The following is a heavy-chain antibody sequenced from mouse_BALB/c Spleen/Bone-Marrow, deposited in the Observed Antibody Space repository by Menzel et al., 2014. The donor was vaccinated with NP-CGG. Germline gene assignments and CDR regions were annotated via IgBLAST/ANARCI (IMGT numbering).Heavy chain of an antibody. CDR2: ILPGSGST. J-gene: IGHJ1*01. V-gene: IGHV1-9*01. CDR1: GYTFSNYW. Sequence: QVQLQQSGAELMKPGASVKISCMATGYTFSNYWIEWVKQRPGHGLEWIGEILPGSGSTDYNENFKGKATFTADTSSNTAYMQLGSLTSADSAVYYCARVIYWYLGVWGAGTTVTVSS. CDR3: ARVIYWYLGV.